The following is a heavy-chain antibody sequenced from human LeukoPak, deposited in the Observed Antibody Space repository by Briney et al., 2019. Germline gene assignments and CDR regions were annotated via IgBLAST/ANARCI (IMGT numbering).Heavy chain of an antibody. V-gene: IGHV3-23*01. CDR3: AKGDSGSYYKDPYYFDY. CDR1: GFTFSSYA. Sequence: GGSLRLSCAASGFTFSSYAMSWVRQAPGKGLEWVSAISGSGGSTYYADSVKGRFTISRDNSKNTLYLQMNSLRAEDTAVYYCAKGDSGSYYKDPYYFDYWGQGTLVTVSS. J-gene: IGHJ4*02. D-gene: IGHD1-26*01. CDR2: ISGSGGST.